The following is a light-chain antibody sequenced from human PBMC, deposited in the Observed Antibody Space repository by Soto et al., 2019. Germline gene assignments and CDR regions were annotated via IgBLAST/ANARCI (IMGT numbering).Light chain of an antibody. Sequence: QSALTQPASVSGSPGQSITISCTGTTNDIGAFNYVSWYQQHPGNAPKLILYEVTNRPSGVSNRFSGSKSGNTASLTISGLQAEDEADYYCSSYTSTSTRVFGGGTKLTVL. CDR2: EVT. J-gene: IGLJ2*01. CDR3: SSYTSTSTRV. CDR1: TNDIGAFNY. V-gene: IGLV2-14*01.